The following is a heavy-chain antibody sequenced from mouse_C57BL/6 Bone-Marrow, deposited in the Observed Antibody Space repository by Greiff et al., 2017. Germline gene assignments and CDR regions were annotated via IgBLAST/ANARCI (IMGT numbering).Heavy chain of an antibody. CDR2: IYPGNSDT. Sequence: VQLQQSGTVLARPGASVKMSCKTSGYTFTSYWMHWVKQRPGQGLEWIGAIYPGNSDTSYNQKFKSKAKLTAVTSASTAYMELSSLTNEDSAVYYCTYPWCAYWGQGTLVTVSA. CDR3: TYPWCAY. J-gene: IGHJ3*01. CDR1: GYTFTSYW. D-gene: IGHD5-5*01. V-gene: IGHV1-5*01.